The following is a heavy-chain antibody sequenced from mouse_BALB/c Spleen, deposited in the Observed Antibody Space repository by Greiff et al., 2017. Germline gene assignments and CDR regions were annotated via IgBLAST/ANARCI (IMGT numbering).Heavy chain of an antibody. CDR1: GFNIKDTY. D-gene: IGHD1-1*01. Sequence: VQLKESGAELVKPGASVKLSCTASGFNIKDTYMHWVKQRPEQGLEWIGRIDPANGNTKYDPKFQGKATITADTSSNTAYLQLSSLTSEDTAVYYCARGYGSSYWFAYWGQGTLVTVSA. CDR2: IDPANGNT. J-gene: IGHJ3*01. CDR3: ARGYGSSYWFAY. V-gene: IGHV14-3*02.